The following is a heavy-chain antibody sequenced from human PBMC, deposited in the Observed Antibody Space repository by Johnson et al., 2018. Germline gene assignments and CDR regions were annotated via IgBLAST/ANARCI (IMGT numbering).Heavy chain of an antibody. CDR3: ARGGGVWGFLGYYYYGMDV. CDR2: ISGGGDKT. J-gene: IGHJ6*02. Sequence: VQLVESGGGVLQPGGSLRLSCAASGFAFSSHALSWVRQAPGKGLEWVSTISGGGDKTYYADSLKGRFTISRDNSKNALFLQMNSLRVEDTAVYYCARGGGVWGFLGYYYYGMDVWGQGTTVTVSS. V-gene: IGHV3-23*04. D-gene: IGHD7-27*01. CDR1: GFAFSSHA.